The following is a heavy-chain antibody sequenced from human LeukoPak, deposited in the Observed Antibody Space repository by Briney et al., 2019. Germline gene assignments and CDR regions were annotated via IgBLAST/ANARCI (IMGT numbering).Heavy chain of an antibody. D-gene: IGHD3-9*01. CDR3: AKEDDILTGYYPFDS. V-gene: IGHV3-23*01. CDR2: ISGSGTGT. CDR1: TFTFSNYA. J-gene: IGHJ4*02. Sequence: GGSLRLSCAASTFTFSNYAMNWVRQAPGKGLERVSGISGSGTGTHYADSVKGRFTISRDNSKNTLYLQMNSLRAEDTAVYYCAKEDDILTGYYPFDSWGQGTLVTVSS.